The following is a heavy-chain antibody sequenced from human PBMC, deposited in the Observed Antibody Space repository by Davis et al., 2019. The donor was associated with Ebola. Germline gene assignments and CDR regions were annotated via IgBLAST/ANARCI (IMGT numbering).Heavy chain of an antibody. CDR1: GFTFSSYA. D-gene: IGHD3-3*01. CDR2: ISYDGSNK. V-gene: IGHV3-30-3*01. Sequence: GESLKISCAASGFTFSSYAMHWVRQAPGKGLEWVAVISYDGSNKYYADSVKGRFTISRDNSKNTLYLQMNSLRAEDTAVYYCARDGVEGVVIAPNYWGQGTLVTVSS. J-gene: IGHJ4*02. CDR3: ARDGVEGVVIAPNY.